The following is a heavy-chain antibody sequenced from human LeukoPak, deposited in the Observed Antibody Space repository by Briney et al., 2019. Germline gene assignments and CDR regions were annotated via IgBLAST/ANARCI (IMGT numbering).Heavy chain of an antibody. V-gene: IGHV4-59*01. CDR3: ARVERGYSYVLFDY. CDR2: IYYSGST. J-gene: IGHJ4*02. D-gene: IGHD5-18*01. Sequence: PSETLSLTCTVSGGSISSYYWSWIRQPPGKGLEWIGYIYYSGSTNYNPSLKSRVTISVDTSKNQFSLKLSSVTAADTAVYYCARVERGYSYVLFDYWGQGTLVTVSS. CDR1: GGSISSYY.